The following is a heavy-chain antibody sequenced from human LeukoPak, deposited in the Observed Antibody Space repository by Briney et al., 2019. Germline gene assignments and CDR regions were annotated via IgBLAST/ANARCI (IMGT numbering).Heavy chain of an antibody. CDR3: ARGARTTVTTIYWFDP. Sequence: ASAKVSCKASGYTFTSYDINWVRQATGQGLEWMGWMNPNSGNTGYAQKFQGRVTMTRNTSISTAYMELSSLRSEDTAVYYCARGARTTVTTIYWFDPWGQGTLVTVSS. CDR1: GYTFTSYD. D-gene: IGHD4-17*01. V-gene: IGHV1-8*01. CDR2: MNPNSGNT. J-gene: IGHJ5*02.